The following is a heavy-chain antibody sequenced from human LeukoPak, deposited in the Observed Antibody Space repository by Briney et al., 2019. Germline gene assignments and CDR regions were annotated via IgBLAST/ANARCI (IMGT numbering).Heavy chain of an antibody. Sequence: SVKVSCKASGGTFSSYAISWVRQAPGQGLEWMGGIIPIFGTANYAQKFQGRVTITADKSTSTAYMELSSLRSEDTAVYYCARGRYNWNYGAFDIWGQGTMVTVSS. D-gene: IGHD1-7*01. V-gene: IGHV1-69*06. CDR3: ARGRYNWNYGAFDI. CDR2: IIPIFGTA. CDR1: GGTFSSYA. J-gene: IGHJ3*02.